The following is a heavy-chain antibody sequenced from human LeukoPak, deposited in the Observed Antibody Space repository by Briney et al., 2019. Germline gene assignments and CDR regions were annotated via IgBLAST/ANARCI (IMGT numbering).Heavy chain of an antibody. CDR2: ISSSGSTI. V-gene: IGHV3-11*01. Sequence: GGSLXLSCAASGFTFSDYYMSWIRQAPGKGLEWVSYISSSGSTIYYADSVKGRFTISRDNAKNSLYLQMNSLRAEDTAVYYCARMVRITMIVVAVNWFDPWGQGTLVTVSS. D-gene: IGHD3-22*01. CDR1: GFTFSDYY. J-gene: IGHJ5*02. CDR3: ARMVRITMIVVAVNWFDP.